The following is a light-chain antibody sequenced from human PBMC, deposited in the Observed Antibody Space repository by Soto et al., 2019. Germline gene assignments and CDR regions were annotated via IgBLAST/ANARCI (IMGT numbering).Light chain of an antibody. CDR1: QSVSSTY. V-gene: IGKV3-20*01. Sequence: EIVLTQSPGTLSLSPGERATLSCRASQSVSSTYFAWYQQKPGQAPRLLIYGTSSRSTGIPDRFSGSGSGTDFSLTISRLEPEDVAVYYCQQYGSSPPITFGPGTKVEI. CDR3: QQYGSSPPIT. J-gene: IGKJ3*01. CDR2: GTS.